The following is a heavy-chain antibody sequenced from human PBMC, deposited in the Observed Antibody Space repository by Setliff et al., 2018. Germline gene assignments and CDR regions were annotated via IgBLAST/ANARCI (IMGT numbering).Heavy chain of an antibody. D-gene: IGHD3-10*01. Sequence: ASVKVSCKASGGTFSSYAISWVRQAPGQGLEWMGGIIPIFGTANYAQKFQGRVTITTDESTSTAYMELSSLRSEDTAVYYCARAGLLWFGDQTYFYFYAMDVWGQGTTVTVSS. J-gene: IGHJ6*02. CDR3: ARAGLLWFGDQTYFYFYAMDV. CDR2: IIPIFGTA. CDR1: GGTFSSYA. V-gene: IGHV1-69*05.